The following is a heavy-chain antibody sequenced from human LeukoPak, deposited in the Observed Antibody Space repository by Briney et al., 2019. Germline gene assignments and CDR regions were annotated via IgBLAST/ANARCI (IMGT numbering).Heavy chain of an antibody. J-gene: IGHJ4*02. Sequence: GGSLRLSCAASGSTFSSYEMNWVRQAPGKGLEWLSYISSSGSTIYYADSVKGRFTVSRDNAKNSLFLQMNSLRAEDTALYYCAPLLRTGYWGQGTLVTVSS. CDR2: ISSSGSTI. CDR3: APLLRTGY. CDR1: GSTFSSYE. V-gene: IGHV3-48*03.